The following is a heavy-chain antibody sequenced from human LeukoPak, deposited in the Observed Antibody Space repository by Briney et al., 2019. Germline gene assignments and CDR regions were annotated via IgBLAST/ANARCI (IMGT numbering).Heavy chain of an antibody. CDR2: ISGGGGST. V-gene: IGHV3-23*01. Sequence: PGGSLRLSCAASGFTFSNYAMNWVRQAPGKGLEWVSGISGGGGSTYYADSVKGRFTMSRDNSKNTVFLQMSSLRGEDTALYFCAKDHFFGSGRAALDYWGQGTLVTVSS. D-gene: IGHD3-10*01. J-gene: IGHJ4*02. CDR3: AKDHFFGSGRAALDY. CDR1: GFTFSNYA.